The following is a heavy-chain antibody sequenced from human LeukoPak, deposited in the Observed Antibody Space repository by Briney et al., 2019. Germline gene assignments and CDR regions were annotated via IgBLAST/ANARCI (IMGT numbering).Heavy chain of an antibody. Sequence: ASVKVSCKASGYTFTGYYMHWVRQAPGQGLEWMGCINPNSGGTNYAQKFQGWVTMTRDTSISTAYMELSRLRSDDTAVYYCARDGATYSGSIYYFDYWGQGTLVTVSS. V-gene: IGHV1-2*04. D-gene: IGHD1-26*01. J-gene: IGHJ4*02. CDR3: ARDGATYSGSIYYFDY. CDR1: GYTFTGYY. CDR2: INPNSGGT.